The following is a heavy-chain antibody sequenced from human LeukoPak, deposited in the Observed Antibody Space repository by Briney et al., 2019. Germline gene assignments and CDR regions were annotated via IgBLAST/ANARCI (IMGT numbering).Heavy chain of an antibody. D-gene: IGHD1-26*01. CDR3: ARDGSGRYCDRDYYYYGLDV. CDR2: IYSGGNT. V-gene: IGHV3-53*04. J-gene: IGHJ6*02. CDR1: GFTVSSNY. Sequence: GGSLRLSCAASGFTVSSNYMSWVRQAPGKGLEWVSVIYSGGNTYYADSVKGRFTISRHNSKNTLYLQMNSLRAEDTAVYYCARDGSGRYCDRDYYYYGLDVWGQGTTVTVSS.